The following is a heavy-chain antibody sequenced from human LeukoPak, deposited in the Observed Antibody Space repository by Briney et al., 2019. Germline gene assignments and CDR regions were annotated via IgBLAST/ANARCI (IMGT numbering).Heavy chain of an antibody. J-gene: IGHJ4*02. CDR3: ARGEGYFDY. Sequence: SETPSLTCTVSGGSISSSSYYWGWIRQPPGKGLEWIGSIYYSGSTYYNPSLKSRVTISVDTSKNQFSLKLSSVTAADTAVYYCARGEGYFDYWGQGTLVTVSS. V-gene: IGHV4-39*07. CDR1: GGSISSSSYY. CDR2: IYYSGST.